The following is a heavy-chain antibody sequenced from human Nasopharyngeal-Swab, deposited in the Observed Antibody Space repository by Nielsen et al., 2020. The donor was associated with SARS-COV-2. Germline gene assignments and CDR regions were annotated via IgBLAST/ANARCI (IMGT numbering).Heavy chain of an antibody. CDR2: ISDSSSII. J-gene: IGHJ6*02. V-gene: IGHV3-23*01. Sequence: WIRQPPGKALEWVSYISDSSSIIYYTNSVKGRFTISRDNSKNTLYLQMNSLRAEDTAVYYCAKGAYSYGNYYYYYGMDVWGQGTTVTVSS. D-gene: IGHD5-18*01. CDR3: AKGAYSYGNYYYYYGMDV.